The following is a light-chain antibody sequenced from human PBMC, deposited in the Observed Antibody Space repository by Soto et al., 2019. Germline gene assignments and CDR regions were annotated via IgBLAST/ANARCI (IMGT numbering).Light chain of an antibody. V-gene: IGKV1-39*01. CDR1: QSISSY. J-gene: IGKJ1*01. Sequence: DIQMTQSPSSLSASVGDRVTITCRASQSISSYLNWYQQKPGKAPKLLIYATSSLQRGVPSRFSGSGSGTDFTLPISSMQPEDFATYYYQQSYSTPWTFGQGTKVEIK. CDR3: QQSYSTPWT. CDR2: ATS.